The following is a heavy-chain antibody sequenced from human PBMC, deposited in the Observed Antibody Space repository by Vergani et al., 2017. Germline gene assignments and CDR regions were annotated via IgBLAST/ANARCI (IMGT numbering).Heavy chain of an antibody. CDR2: IYPGDSDT. J-gene: IGHJ4*02. D-gene: IGHD4-23*01. Sequence: EVQLVQSGAEVKKPGEFLKISCKGSGYSFTTYWIGWVRQMPGKGLEWMGIIYPGDSDTRYSPSFQGQVTISADKSISTAYLQWSSLKASDTAMYYCARVQTTVVTPIDCWGQGTQVTVSA. V-gene: IGHV5-51*03. CDR3: ARVQTTVVTPIDC. CDR1: GYSFTTYW.